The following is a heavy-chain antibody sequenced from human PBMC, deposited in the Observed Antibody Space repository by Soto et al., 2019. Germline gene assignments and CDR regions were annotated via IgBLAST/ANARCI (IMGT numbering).Heavy chain of an antibody. CDR2: ISAYNGNT. Sequence: QVQLVQSGAEVKKPGASVKVSCKASGYTFTSYGISWVRQAPGQGLEWMGWISAYNGNTNYAQKLQGRVTMTTVTATSTAYMELRSLRSDDTAVYYCARSRPPYYYGSGSTAFDYWGQGTLVTVSS. CDR3: ARSRPPYYYGSGSTAFDY. V-gene: IGHV1-18*01. CDR1: GYTFTSYG. D-gene: IGHD3-10*01. J-gene: IGHJ4*02.